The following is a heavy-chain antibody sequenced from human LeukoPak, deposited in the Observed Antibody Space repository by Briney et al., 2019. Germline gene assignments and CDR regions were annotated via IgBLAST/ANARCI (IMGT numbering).Heavy chain of an antibody. J-gene: IGHJ3*02. V-gene: IGHV1-2*02. CDR2: INPNSGGT. Sequence: PVASVKVSCKASRYTFTGYYMHWVRQAPGQGLEWMGWINPNSGGTNFAQKFQGRVTMTRDTSISTAYMELSRLRSDDTAVYYCASNSLRYFDAFDIWGQGTMVTVSS. D-gene: IGHD3-9*01. CDR1: RYTFTGYY. CDR3: ASNSLRYFDAFDI.